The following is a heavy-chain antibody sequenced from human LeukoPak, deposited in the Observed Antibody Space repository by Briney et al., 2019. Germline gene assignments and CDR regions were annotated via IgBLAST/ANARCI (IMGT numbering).Heavy chain of an antibody. CDR1: GLTFSTYA. CDR2: TSYDETNK. V-gene: IGHV3-30-3*01. J-gene: IGHJ4*02. CDR3: ARDLPPLDY. Sequence: PGGSLRLSCAASGLTFSTYAMTWVRQAPGKGLEWVALTSYDETNKQYADSVKGRFTISRDNSKNTLYLQMNNLRVEDTAVYYCARDLPPLDYWGQGTLVTVSS.